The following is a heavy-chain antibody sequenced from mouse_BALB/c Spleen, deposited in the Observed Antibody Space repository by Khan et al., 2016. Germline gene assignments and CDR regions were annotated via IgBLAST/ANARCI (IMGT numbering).Heavy chain of an antibody. CDR3: NAGYGNYDALDY. Sequence: VQLQQPGAELVRSGALVKLSCTSSGFNIKDYYIHWVRQRPEQGLEWIGWIDPENGDTEYAPKFQGKATMTAPTSSNTAYLHLSSLTSEATAVYYGNAGYGNYDALDYWGQGTSVTVSS. CDR1: GFNIKDYY. CDR2: IDPENGDT. J-gene: IGHJ4*01. D-gene: IGHD2-1*01. V-gene: IGHV14-4*02.